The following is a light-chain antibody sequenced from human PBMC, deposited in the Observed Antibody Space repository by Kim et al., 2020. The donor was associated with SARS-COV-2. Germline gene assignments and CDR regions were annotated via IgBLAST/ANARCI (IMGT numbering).Light chain of an antibody. J-gene: IGKJ4*01. CDR2: DAS. Sequence: VPPGERPTLARRASESVSSYFAAYHQKPGQAPILLFYDASTRATVIPAKFSGSGSGTDFTLTISILEPVDFLVYYCQQRLICPLTFGGGTKVDIK. V-gene: IGKV3-11*01. CDR3: QQRLICPLT. CDR1: ESVSSY.